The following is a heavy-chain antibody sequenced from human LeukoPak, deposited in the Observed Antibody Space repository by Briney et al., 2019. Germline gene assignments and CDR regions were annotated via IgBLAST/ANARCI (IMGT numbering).Heavy chain of an antibody. CDR1: GGSTTSDY. J-gene: IGHJ5*02. D-gene: IGHD4/OR15-4a*01. CDR3: SRGGANDL. Sequence: PSETLSLTCTVVGGSTTSDYWSWIRQPAGKGLEWMGRIFTSGSAAYNPSLKSRVTMSLDTSKNQFFLKLSSVTAADTAAYFCSRGGANDLWGQGTLVTVSS. CDR2: IFTSGSA. V-gene: IGHV4-4*07.